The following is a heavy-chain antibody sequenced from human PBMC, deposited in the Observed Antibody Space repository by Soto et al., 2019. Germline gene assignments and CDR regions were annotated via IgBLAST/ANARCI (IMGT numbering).Heavy chain of an antibody. CDR1: GFTFSSYS. V-gene: IGHV3-21*01. D-gene: IGHD3-10*01. Sequence: GGSLRLSCAASGFTFSSYSMNWVRQAPGKGLEWVSSISSSSSYIYYADSVKGRFTISRDNAKNSLYLQMNSLRAEDTAVYYCARDFYAQPPGGYFDYWGQGTLVTVSS. CDR2: ISSSSSYI. J-gene: IGHJ4*02. CDR3: ARDFYAQPPGGYFDY.